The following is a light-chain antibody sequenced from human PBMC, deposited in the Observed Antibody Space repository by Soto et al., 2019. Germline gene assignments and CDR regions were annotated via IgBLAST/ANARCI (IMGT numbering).Light chain of an antibody. J-gene: IGLJ1*01. V-gene: IGLV1-40*01. CDR2: SNT. Sequence: QAVVTQPPSVSGAPGQRVTISCTGSSSNIGAGYDVHWYQQLPGTAPKLLIYSNTNRPSGFPDRVSGSKSGTSASLAITGLQAEDEADYYCQSYDISLSGYVFGTGTKVTVL. CDR1: SSNIGAGYD. CDR3: QSYDISLSGYV.